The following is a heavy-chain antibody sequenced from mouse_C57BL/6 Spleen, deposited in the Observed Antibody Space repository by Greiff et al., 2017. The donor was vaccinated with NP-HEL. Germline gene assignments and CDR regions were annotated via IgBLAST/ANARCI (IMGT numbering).Heavy chain of an antibody. Sequence: QVHVKQSGAELVKPGASVKLSCKASGYTFTSYWMQWVKQRPGQGLEWIGEIDPSDSYTNYNQKFKGKATLTVDTSSSTAYMQLSSLTSEDSAVYYCARGGAQATPDYYAMDYWGQGTSVTVSS. J-gene: IGHJ4*01. D-gene: IGHD3-2*02. CDR1: GYTFTSYW. V-gene: IGHV1-50*01. CDR3: ARGGAQATPDYYAMDY. CDR2: IDPSDSYT.